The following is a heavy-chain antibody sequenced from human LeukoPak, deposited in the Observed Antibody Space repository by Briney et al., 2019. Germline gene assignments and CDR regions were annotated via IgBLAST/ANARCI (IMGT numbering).Heavy chain of an antibody. V-gene: IGHV3-23*01. CDR3: AKDNWFGELQDY. CDR2: ISGSGGST. J-gene: IGHJ4*02. Sequence: GGSLRLSCAASGFTFSSYAISWVRQAPGKGLEWVSAISGSGGSTYYADSVKGRFTISRDNSKNTLYLQMNSLRAEDTAVYYCAKDNWFGELQDYWGQGTLVTVSS. D-gene: IGHD3-10*01. CDR1: GFTFSSYA.